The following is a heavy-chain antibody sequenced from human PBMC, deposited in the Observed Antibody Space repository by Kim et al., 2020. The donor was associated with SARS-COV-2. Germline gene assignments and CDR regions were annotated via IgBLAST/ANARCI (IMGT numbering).Heavy chain of an antibody. D-gene: IGHD6-19*01. CDR3: ARERTGYSSGPSDY. CDR1: GFTFSSYS. Sequence: GGSLRLSCAASGFTFSSYSMNWVRQAPGKGLEWVSYSSSSSSTIYYADSVKGRFTISRDNAKNSLYLQMSSLRGEDTGVYYCARERTGYSSGPSDYWGQGTLVTVSS. V-gene: IGHV3-48*01. CDR2: SSSSSSTI. J-gene: IGHJ4*02.